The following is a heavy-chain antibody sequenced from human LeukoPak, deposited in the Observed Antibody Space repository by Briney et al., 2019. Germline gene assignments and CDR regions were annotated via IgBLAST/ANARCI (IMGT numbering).Heavy chain of an antibody. Sequence: HPGGSLRLSCAASGFTFSSYGMHWVRQAPGKGLEWVAFIRYDGSNKYYADSVKGRFTISRDNAKNSLYLQMNSLRAEDTAVYYCARSDGYDFWSGAMDVWGKGTTVTVSS. CDR1: GFTFSSYG. CDR2: IRYDGSNK. D-gene: IGHD3-3*01. CDR3: ARSDGYDFWSGAMDV. V-gene: IGHV3-30*02. J-gene: IGHJ6*03.